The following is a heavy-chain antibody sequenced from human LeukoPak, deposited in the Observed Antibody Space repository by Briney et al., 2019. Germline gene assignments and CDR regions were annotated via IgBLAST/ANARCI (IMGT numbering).Heavy chain of an antibody. CDR3: ARQYYYDSSGYYPHAFDI. CDR1: GLTFSSYA. CDR2: ISYDGSNK. Sequence: GGSLRLSCAASGLTFSSYAMHWVRQAPGKGLEWVAVISYDGSNKYYADSVKGRFTISRDNAKNSLYLQMNSLRAEDTAVYYCARQYYYDSSGYYPHAFDIWGQGTMVTVSS. D-gene: IGHD3-22*01. J-gene: IGHJ3*02. V-gene: IGHV3-30-3*01.